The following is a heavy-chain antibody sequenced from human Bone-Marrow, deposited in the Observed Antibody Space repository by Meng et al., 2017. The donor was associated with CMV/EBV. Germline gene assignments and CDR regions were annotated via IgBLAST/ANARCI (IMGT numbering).Heavy chain of an antibody. J-gene: IGHJ4*02. CDR1: FPFSTYW. V-gene: IGHV3-74*03. CDR3: ARDGESDFSDSSGHTFSY. Sequence: FPFSTYWIHWVRQTPGKGLVWVSHINDDGTYPAYADSVKGRFTISRDNAKNTLFLQMNSLRAEDTAVYYCARDGESDFSDSSGHTFSYWGRGTLVTVSS. CDR2: INDDGTYP. D-gene: IGHD3-22*01.